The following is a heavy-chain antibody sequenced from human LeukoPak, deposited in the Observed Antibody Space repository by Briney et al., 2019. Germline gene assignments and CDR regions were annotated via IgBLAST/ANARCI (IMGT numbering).Heavy chain of an antibody. CDR1: GGSISSYY. CDR2: INNIGST. D-gene: IGHD2-21*02. Sequence: NPSETLSLTCTVSGGSISSYYWSWSWIRQPPGKGLEWIGYINNIGSTDYNPSLKSRVTVSVDTSKNQFSLKLSSVTAADTPVYHCARQVTTPWDWGQGTLVTVSS. V-gene: IGHV4-59*08. J-gene: IGHJ4*02. CDR3: ARQVTTPWD.